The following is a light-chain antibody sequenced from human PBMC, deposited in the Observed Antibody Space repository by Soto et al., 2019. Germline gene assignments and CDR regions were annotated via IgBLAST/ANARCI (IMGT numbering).Light chain of an antibody. CDR1: QSVSSSY. V-gene: IGKV3-20*01. J-gene: IGKJ1*01. Sequence: IVLTQSPGTLSLSPGERATLSCRASQSVSSSYLAWYQQKPGQAPRLLIYDASIRATDIPDRFSGSGSGTDFTLTISRLEPEDFAVYYCQQYGSLPRTFGQGTKVEIK. CDR2: DAS. CDR3: QQYGSLPRT.